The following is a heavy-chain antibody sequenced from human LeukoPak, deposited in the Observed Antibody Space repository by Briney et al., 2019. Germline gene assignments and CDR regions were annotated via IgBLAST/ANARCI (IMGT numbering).Heavy chain of an antibody. J-gene: IGHJ2*01. Sequence: SETLSLTCSVSGGSISSSYHYWGWLRQPPGKGLEWIGSIHLSGSTFYNPSLQSRVTMSQDMSKNQFSLKLSSVTAADTAVYYCARVYYSNSYDYWYFNLWGRGTLVTVSS. D-gene: IGHD6-13*01. V-gene: IGHV4-39*07. CDR2: IHLSGST. CDR3: ARVYYSNSYDYWYFNL. CDR1: GGSISSSYHY.